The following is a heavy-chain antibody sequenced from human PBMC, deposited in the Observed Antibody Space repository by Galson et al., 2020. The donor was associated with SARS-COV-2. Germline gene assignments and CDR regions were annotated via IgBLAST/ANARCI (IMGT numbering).Heavy chain of an antibody. D-gene: IGHD2-15*01. J-gene: IGHJ4*02. Sequence: NSGGSLRLSCAASGFTFSSYSMNWVRQAPGKGLEWVSSISSSSNYIYYADSVKGQFTISRDNAKNSLYLQMNSLRAEDTAVYYCARDSKGYCSGGSCFAHWGQGTLVTVSS. CDR2: ISSSSNYI. CDR3: ARDSKGYCSGGSCFAH. CDR1: GFTFSSYS. V-gene: IGHV3-21*01.